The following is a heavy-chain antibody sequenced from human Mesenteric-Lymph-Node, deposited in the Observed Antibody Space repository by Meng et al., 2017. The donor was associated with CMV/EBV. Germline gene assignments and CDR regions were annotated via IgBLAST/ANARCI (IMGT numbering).Heavy chain of an antibody. Sequence: GGSLRLSCAASGFIFSSYDMNWVRQAPGKGLEWVSANRGGGGSTYYADSVKGRFTISRDNSKNTLYLEMNSLRAEDTAVYYCAKVNDCSITGCRQYFQHWGQGTLVTVSS. CDR2: NRGGGGST. J-gene: IGHJ1*01. CDR1: GFIFSSYD. D-gene: IGHD2-2*01. V-gene: IGHV3-23*01. CDR3: AKVNDCSITGCRQYFQH.